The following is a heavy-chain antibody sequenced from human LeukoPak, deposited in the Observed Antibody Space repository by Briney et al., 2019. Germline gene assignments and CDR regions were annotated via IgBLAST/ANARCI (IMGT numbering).Heavy chain of an antibody. V-gene: IGHV3-21*01. Sequence: GGSLRLSCAASGFTFSSYSMNWVRQAPGKGLEWVSSISSSSSYIYYADSVKGRFTISRDNAKNSLYLQMNSLRAEDTAVYYCARDRCSSTSCFNDYWGLGTLVTVSS. J-gene: IGHJ4*02. CDR3: ARDRCSSTSCFNDY. D-gene: IGHD2-2*01. CDR1: GFTFSSYS. CDR2: ISSSSSYI.